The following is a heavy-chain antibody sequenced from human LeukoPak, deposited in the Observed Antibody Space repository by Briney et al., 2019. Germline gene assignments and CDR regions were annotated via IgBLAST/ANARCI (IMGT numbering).Heavy chain of an antibody. CDR1: GGSISSSSYY. V-gene: IGHV4-39*01. CDR2: IYYSGST. D-gene: IGHD4-11*01. J-gene: IGHJ3*02. CDR3: ARRLWEWATVTDGAFDI. Sequence: PSETLSLTCTVSGGSISSSSYYWGWIRQPPGKGLEWIGSIYYSGSTYYNPSLKSRVTISVDTSKNQFSLKLSSVTAADTAVYYCARRLWEWATVTDGAFDIWGQGTMVTVSS.